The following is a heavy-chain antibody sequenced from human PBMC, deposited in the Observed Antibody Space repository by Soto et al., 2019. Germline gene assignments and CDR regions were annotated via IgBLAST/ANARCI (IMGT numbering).Heavy chain of an antibody. Sequence: QVQLQESGPGLVKPSQTLSLTCTVSGGSISSGGYYWSWICQHPGKGLEWIGYIYYSGSTYYNPSLKSRVTISVDTSKNQFSLKLSSVTAADTAVYYCARDPLNDYGDYVPHFDYWGQGTLVTVSS. V-gene: IGHV4-31*03. CDR2: IYYSGST. CDR1: GGSISSGGYY. J-gene: IGHJ4*02. D-gene: IGHD4-17*01. CDR3: ARDPLNDYGDYVPHFDY.